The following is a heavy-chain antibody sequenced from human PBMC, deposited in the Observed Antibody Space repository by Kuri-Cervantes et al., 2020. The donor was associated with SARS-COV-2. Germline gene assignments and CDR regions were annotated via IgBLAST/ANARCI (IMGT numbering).Heavy chain of an antibody. CDR2: IYYSGST. J-gene: IGHJ4*02. V-gene: IGHV4-59*11. CDR1: GGSISSHY. Sequence: SETLSLTCTVSGGSISSHYWSWIRQPPGKGLEWIGYIYYSGSTNYNPSLKSRVTMSVDTSKNQFSLKLSSVTAADTAVYYCASSGGDYYDSSGYSLFDYWGQGTLVTVSS. D-gene: IGHD3-22*01. CDR3: ASSGGDYYDSSGYSLFDY.